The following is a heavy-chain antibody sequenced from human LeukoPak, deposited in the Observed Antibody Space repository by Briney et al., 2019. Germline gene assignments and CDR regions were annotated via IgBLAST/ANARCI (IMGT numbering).Heavy chain of an antibody. CDR2: IYFSGTT. CDR3: ARRRAEGGSNGHYTWFDP. V-gene: IGHV4-59*08. Sequence: SETLSVTCTVSGDSINAYYWGWIRQPPGKGREWIGYIYFSGTTKYNPSLESRVTISVDTSKNQFSLKLSSVTAADTAVYYCARRRAEGGSNGHYTWFDPWGQGILVTVSS. CDR1: GDSINAYY. J-gene: IGHJ5*02. D-gene: IGHD6-13*01.